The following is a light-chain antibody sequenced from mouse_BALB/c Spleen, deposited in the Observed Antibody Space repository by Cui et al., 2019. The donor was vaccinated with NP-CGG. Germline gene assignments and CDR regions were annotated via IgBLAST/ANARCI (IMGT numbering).Light chain of an antibody. Sequence: QAVVIQESELTTSPGETVTLTCRSSTGAVTTNNYSNWVQEKPDHLFTGLIGGTNNRPPVVPARFSGSLIGDNAALTITGAQTEDEAIYFCALWYSNHWVFGGGTKLTVL. V-gene: IGLV1*01. CDR3: ALWYSNHWV. CDR1: TGAVTTNNY. CDR2: GTN. J-gene: IGLJ1*01.